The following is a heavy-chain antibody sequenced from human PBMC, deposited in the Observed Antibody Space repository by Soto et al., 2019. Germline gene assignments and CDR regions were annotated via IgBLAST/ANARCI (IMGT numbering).Heavy chain of an antibody. CDR1: GGSISSSSYD. D-gene: IGHD6-19*01. J-gene: IGHJ4*02. CDR2: IYYSGST. CDR3: AISWRRSSGWYSNFDY. Sequence: SETLFLTCTVSGGSISSSSYDGGWIRQPPGKGLEWIGSIYYSGSTYYNPSLKSRVTISVDTSKNQFSLKLSSVTAADTAVYYCAISWRRSSGWYSNFDYWGQGTLVTVSS. V-gene: IGHV4-39*01.